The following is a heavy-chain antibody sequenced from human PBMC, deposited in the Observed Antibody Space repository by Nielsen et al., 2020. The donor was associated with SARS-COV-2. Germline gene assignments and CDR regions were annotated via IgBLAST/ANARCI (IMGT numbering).Heavy chain of an antibody. J-gene: IGHJ3*02. D-gene: IGHD2-2*01. CDR2: IKQDGSEK. CDR1: GFTFSSYW. CDR3: ARGGYCSSTSCYDFQLNDAFDI. Sequence: GGSLRLSCAASGFTFSSYWMSWVRQAPGKGLERVANIKQDGSEKYYVGSVKGRFTISRDNAKNSLYLQMNSLRAEDTAVYYCARGGYCSSTSCYDFQLNDAFDIWGQGTMVTVSS. V-gene: IGHV3-7*01.